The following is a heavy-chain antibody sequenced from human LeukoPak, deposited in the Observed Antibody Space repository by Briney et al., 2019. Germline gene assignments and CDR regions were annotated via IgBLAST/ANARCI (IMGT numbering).Heavy chain of an antibody. Sequence: GGSLRLSCAASGFTFSDYYMTWMRQAPGKGLEWVSYISSSSSHINYADSVKGRFTISRDNAKNSLYLQMNSLRAEDTAVYYCARGEYPGAFDIWGQGTMVGVSS. V-gene: IGHV3-11*06. CDR1: GFTFSDYY. CDR3: ARGEYPGAFDI. J-gene: IGHJ3*02. CDR2: ISSSSSHI. D-gene: IGHD3-10*01.